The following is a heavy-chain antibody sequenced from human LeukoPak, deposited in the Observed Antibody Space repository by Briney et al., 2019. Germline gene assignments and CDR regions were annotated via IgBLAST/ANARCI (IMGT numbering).Heavy chain of an antibody. J-gene: IGHJ4*02. CDR2: IYYSGST. V-gene: IGHV4-39*07. CDR3: ARDLHRLYYFDY. CDR1: GGSISSGSYY. Sequence: PSETLSLNCTVSGGSISSGSYYWGWIRQPPGKGLEWIGSIYYSGSTYYNPSLKSRVTISVDTSKNQFSLKLSSVTAADTAVYYCARDLHRLYYFDYWGQGTLVTVSS.